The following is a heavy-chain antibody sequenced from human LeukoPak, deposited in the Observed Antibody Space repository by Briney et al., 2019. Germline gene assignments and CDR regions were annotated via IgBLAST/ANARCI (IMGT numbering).Heavy chain of an antibody. CDR1: GFTFSIYE. D-gene: IGHD6-19*01. CDR2: ISSSRSNTI. Sequence: GGSLRLSCAASGFTFSIYEMNWVRQAPGKGLEWVSYISSSRSNTIYYADSVKGRFTISRDDAKNSLYLQMNSLRAEDTAVYYCARVTSSGWYGGFDYWGQGTLVTVSS. CDR3: ARVTSSGWYGGFDY. V-gene: IGHV3-48*03. J-gene: IGHJ4*02.